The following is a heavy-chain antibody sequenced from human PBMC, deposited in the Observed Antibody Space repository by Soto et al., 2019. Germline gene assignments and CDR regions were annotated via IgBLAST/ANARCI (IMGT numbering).Heavy chain of an antibody. CDR2: IYYSGST. J-gene: IGHJ4*02. CDR1: GGSISSYY. V-gene: IGHV4-59*08. D-gene: IGHD3-3*01. CDR3: ARHLPPPFWSGYYRGLIFDY. Sequence: QVQLQESGPGLVKPSETLSLTCTVSGGSISSYYWSWIRQPPGKGLEWIGYIYYSGSTNYIPSLKSRVTISVDTSKNQFSLKLSSVTAADTAVYYCARHLPPPFWSGYYRGLIFDYWGQGTLVTVSS.